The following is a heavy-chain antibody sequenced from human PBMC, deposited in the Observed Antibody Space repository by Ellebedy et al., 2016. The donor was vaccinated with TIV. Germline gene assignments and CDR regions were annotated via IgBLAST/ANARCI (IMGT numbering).Heavy chain of an antibody. CDR2: VSRDGRST. CDR1: GFTFSSYA. D-gene: IGHD3-10*01. J-gene: IGHJ4*02. CDR3: AKETFGSASYSDF. V-gene: IGHV3-23*01. Sequence: GESLKISXAASGFTFSSYAMSWVRQAPGKGLEWVSAVSRDGRSTYYADSVKGRFTISRDNSKNTVCLQMNSLRAEDTAVYYCAKETFGSASYSDFWGQGTLVTVSS.